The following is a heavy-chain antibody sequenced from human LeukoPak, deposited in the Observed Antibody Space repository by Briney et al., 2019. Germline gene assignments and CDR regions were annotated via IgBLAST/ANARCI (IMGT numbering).Heavy chain of an antibody. CDR3: ARYYGPGPGFEY. J-gene: IGHJ4*02. Sequence: SGPTLVKPTQTLTLTCTFSGFSLSTSGVGVGWIRQPPGKALEWLALIYWNDDKRYSPSLKSRLTITKDTSKNQVVLTMTNMDPVDTATYYCARYYGPGPGFEYWGQGTLVTVSS. D-gene: IGHD3-10*01. CDR1: GFSLSTSGVG. V-gene: IGHV2-5*01. CDR2: IYWNDDK.